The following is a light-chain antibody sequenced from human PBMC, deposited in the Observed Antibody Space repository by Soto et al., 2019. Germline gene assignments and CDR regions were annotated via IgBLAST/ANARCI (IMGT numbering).Light chain of an antibody. CDR3: QQRSNWPSIT. Sequence: IVLTQSPATLSLSPGERATLSCRARQSVSSDLAWYQQKPGQAPRLLIYDASSRAPGIPARFSGSGTGTDFTLPISSLEPEDSAAYHCQQRSNWPSITFGQGTRLEIK. V-gene: IGKV3-11*01. CDR1: QSVSSD. CDR2: DAS. J-gene: IGKJ5*01.